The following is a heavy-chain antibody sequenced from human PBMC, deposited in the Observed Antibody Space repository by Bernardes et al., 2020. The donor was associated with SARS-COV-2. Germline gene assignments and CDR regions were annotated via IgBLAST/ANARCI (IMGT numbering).Heavy chain of an antibody. Sequence: SETLSLTCTVSGGSISSYYWSWIRQPAGKGLEWIGRIYTSGSPNYNPSLKSRVTMSVDTSKNQFSLKLIYVTAADTAVYYCAGGFSYGLIDYWGQGTLVTVSS. J-gene: IGHJ4*02. CDR2: IYTSGSP. CDR3: AGGFSYGLIDY. V-gene: IGHV4-4*07. D-gene: IGHD5-18*01. CDR1: GGSISSYY.